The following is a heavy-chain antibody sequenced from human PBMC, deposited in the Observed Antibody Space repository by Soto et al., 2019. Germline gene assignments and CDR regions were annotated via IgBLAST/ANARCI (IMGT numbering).Heavy chain of an antibody. CDR3: VKRTAVGGTRNRFDS. Sequence: PSETLSLTCTVSGGSIVTTSYYWGWIRQPPGKGLEWIGSVYYNGNTYFNPSLKSRVTISLDTSKNQFSLRLTSVTAADTAVYYCVKRTAVGGTRNRFDSCGQGALVTVS. J-gene: IGHJ5*01. CDR2: VYYNGNT. CDR1: GGSIVTTSYY. V-gene: IGHV4-39*01. D-gene: IGHD6-19*01.